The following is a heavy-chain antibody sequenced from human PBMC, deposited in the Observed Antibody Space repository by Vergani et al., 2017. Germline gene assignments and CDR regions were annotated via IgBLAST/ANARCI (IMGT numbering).Heavy chain of an antibody. Sequence: EVQLVESGGGLVQPGRSLRLSCAASGFTSDDYAMHWVRQAPGKGLEWVSGISGNSGSIGYADSVKGRFTISRDNAKTTLYLQMNRLRAEDTALYYCAKGRYYDGSVGPYDAFDIWGQGTMVTVSS. CDR2: ISGNSGSI. CDR3: AKGRYYDGSVGPYDAFDI. D-gene: IGHD3-10*01. CDR1: GFTSDDYA. J-gene: IGHJ3*02. V-gene: IGHV3-9*02.